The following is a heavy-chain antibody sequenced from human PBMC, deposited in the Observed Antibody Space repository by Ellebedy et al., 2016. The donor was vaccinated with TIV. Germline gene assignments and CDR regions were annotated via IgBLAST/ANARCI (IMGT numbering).Heavy chain of an antibody. D-gene: IGHD2-21*02. CDR3: ARMRYCGGDCWYFDY. V-gene: IGHV4-39*01. J-gene: IGHJ4*02. Sequence: SETLSLTCTVSGGSVSSTSYYWGWVRQPPGKGLEWIGTIYNSVSTYYNPSLKSRVTISVDTSKNQFSLKLSSVTAADTAVYYCARMRYCGGDCWYFDYWGQGTLVTVSS. CDR1: GGSVSSTSYY. CDR2: IYNSVST.